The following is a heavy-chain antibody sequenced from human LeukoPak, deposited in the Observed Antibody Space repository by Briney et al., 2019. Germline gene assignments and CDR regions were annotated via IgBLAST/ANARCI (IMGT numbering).Heavy chain of an antibody. CDR1: GGSFSGYY. D-gene: IGHD2-15*01. V-gene: IGHV4-34*01. CDR3: ARGDPILSIDY. CDR2: INHSGST. Sequence: SETLSLTCAVYGGSFSGYYWSWIRQPPGKGLEWIGEINHSGSTNYNPSLKSRVTISVDTSKNQFSLKLSSVTAADTAVYYCARGDPILSIDYWGQGTLVTVSS. J-gene: IGHJ4*02.